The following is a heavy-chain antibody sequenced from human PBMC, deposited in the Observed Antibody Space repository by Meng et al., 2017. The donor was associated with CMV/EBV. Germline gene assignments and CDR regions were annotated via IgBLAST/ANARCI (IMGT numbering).Heavy chain of an antibody. CDR2: MNPNSGNT. J-gene: IGHJ6*02. V-gene: IGHV1-8*01. D-gene: IGHD2-2*01. CDR3: ARADAGPYCSSTSCYRYYGMDV. Sequence: ASVKVSCKASGYTFTSYDINWVRQATGQGLEWMGWMNPNSGNTGYAQKFQGRVTMTRNTSISTAYMELSSLRSEDTAVYYCARADAGPYCSSTSCYRYYGMDVWGQGTTVTVSS. CDR1: GYTFTSYD.